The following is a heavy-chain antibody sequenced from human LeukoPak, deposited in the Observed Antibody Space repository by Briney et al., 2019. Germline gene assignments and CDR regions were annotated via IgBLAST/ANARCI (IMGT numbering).Heavy chain of an antibody. CDR2: INPNSGGT. CDR1: GYTFTGYY. CDR3: ARGAGYDILTGYYKDDAFDI. Sequence: GAAVRVSCKASGYTFTGYYMHWVRQAPGQGREGRGWINPNSGGTNYAQKFQGRVTMTRDTSISTAYMELSRLRSDDTAVYYCARGAGYDILTGYYKDDAFDIWGQGTMVTVSS. J-gene: IGHJ3*02. D-gene: IGHD3-9*01. V-gene: IGHV1-2*02.